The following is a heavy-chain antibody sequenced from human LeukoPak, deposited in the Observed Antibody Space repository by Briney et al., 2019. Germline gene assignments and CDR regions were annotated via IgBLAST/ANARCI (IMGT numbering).Heavy chain of an antibody. CDR1: GFTFSSYG. CDR2: IRYDGSNK. D-gene: IGHD6-19*01. Sequence: PGGSLRLSCAASGFTFSSYGMHWVRQAPGKGLEWVAFIRYDGSNKYYADSVKGRFTISRDNSKNTLYLQMNSLRAEDTAVYYCAKVVAVAGRKDWFDPWGQGTLVTVSS. V-gene: IGHV3-30*02. J-gene: IGHJ5*02. CDR3: AKVVAVAGRKDWFDP.